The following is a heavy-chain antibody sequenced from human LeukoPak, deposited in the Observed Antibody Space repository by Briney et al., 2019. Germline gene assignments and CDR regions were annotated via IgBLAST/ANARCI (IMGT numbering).Heavy chain of an antibody. CDR1: GFTFSNYA. CDR3: ARELSIGATTGLLSD. D-gene: IGHD1-26*01. CDR2: ISFDGTNK. J-gene: IGHJ4*02. Sequence: GGSLRLSCAASGFTFSNYAMHWVRQAPGKGLEWVAVISFDGTNKYYADSVKGRFTISRDNSKNTVYLQMNSLRAEDTAVYYCARELSIGATTGLLSDWGQGTLVTVSS. V-gene: IGHV3-30*01.